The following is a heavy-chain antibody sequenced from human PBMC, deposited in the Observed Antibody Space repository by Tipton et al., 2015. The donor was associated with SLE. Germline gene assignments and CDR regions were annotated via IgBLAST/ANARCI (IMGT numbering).Heavy chain of an antibody. J-gene: IGHJ3*02. CDR3: ARLTTVSVLDAFDI. CDR2: IYSSGGT. Sequence: TLSLTCAVPGGSISSYYWIWFRQPPGKGLGWIGNIYSSGGTNYNPSLKSRVTISVDTSKNQFYLKRRSVTAADTALYFCARLTTVSVLDAFDIWGQGTMVTVSS. CDR1: GGSISSYY. D-gene: IGHD4-11*01. V-gene: IGHV4-4*08.